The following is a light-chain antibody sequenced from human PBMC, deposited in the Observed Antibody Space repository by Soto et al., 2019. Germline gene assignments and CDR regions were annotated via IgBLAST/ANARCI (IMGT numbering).Light chain of an antibody. V-gene: IGKV1-39*01. CDR2: AAS. J-gene: IGKJ5*01. CDR1: QSISGY. CDR3: QQSYSTPIT. Sequence: DIQMTQSPSSLSASVGDRVTITCRASQSISGYLNWYQQKPGKAPNLLIYAASSLQSGVPSRFSGSGSGTDFTLTINSLHPEDFETYYCQQSYSTPITFGQGTRLEIK.